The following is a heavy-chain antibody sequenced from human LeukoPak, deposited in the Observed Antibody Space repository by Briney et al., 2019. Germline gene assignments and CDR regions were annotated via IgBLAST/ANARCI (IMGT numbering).Heavy chain of an antibody. CDR2: IIPIFGTA. J-gene: IGHJ5*02. D-gene: IGHD5-18*01. CDR1: GGTFSSYA. V-gene: IGHV1-69*01. Sequence: GSSVKVSCKASGGTFSSYAISWVRQAPGQGLEWMGGIIPIFGTANYAQKFQGRVTITADESTSTAYMELNSLRADDTAVYYCVRGYSYGWFDPWGQGTLVTVSS. CDR3: VRGYSYGWFDP.